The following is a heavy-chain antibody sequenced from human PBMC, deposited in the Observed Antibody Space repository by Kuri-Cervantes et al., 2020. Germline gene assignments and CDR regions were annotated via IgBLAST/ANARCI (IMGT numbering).Heavy chain of an antibody. D-gene: IGHD2-2*01. Sequence: SETLSLTCTVSGGSISSDDYYWSWIRQSPGKGLEWIGYIYYSGSTNYNPSLKSRVTISVDTSKNQFSLKLSSVTAADTAVYYCARVRRPSQFDYWGQGTLVTVSS. CDR2: IYYSGST. CDR1: GGSISSDDYY. J-gene: IGHJ4*02. CDR3: ARVRRPSQFDY. V-gene: IGHV4-61*08.